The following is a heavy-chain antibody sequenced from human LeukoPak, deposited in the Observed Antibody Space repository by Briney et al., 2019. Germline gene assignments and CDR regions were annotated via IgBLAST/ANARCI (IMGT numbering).Heavy chain of an antibody. CDR3: ARGDSSSWYRPGLDY. Sequence: ASVKVSCKASGYTFTGYYMHWVRQAPGQGLEWMGWINPNSGATNYAQKFQGRVTMTRDTSISTAYMELSRLRSDDTAVYYCARGDSSSWYRPGLDYWGQGTLVTVSS. CDR1: GYTFTGYY. CDR2: INPNSGAT. D-gene: IGHD6-13*01. J-gene: IGHJ4*02. V-gene: IGHV1-2*02.